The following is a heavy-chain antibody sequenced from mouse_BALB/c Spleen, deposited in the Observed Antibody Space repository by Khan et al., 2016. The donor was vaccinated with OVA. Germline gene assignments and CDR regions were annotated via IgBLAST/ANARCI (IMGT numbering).Heavy chain of an antibody. Sequence: EVELVESGGGLVKPGGSLKLSCAASGFAFSSYDMSWVRQTPEKRLEWVAFISTGGNKTYYPDSVKGRFTISRDNAKNTLYLQMSSMKSEDTAMYYCTRTHYYGSIYYFDYWGQGTPLAVSS. J-gene: IGHJ2*01. CDR1: GFAFSSYD. CDR2: ISTGGNKT. CDR3: TRTHYYGSIYYFDY. D-gene: IGHD1-1*01. V-gene: IGHV5-12-1*01.